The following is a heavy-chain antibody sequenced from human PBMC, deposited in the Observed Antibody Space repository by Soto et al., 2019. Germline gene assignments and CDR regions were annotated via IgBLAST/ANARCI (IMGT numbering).Heavy chain of an antibody. Sequence: EVQLVESGGGLVQPGGSLKLSCAASGFTFSGSAMHWVPQASGKGLEWVGRIRSKANSYATAYAASVKGRFTISRDDSKNTAYLQMNSLKTEDTAVYYCTRPHGDGYNSHGYWGQGTLVTVSS. CDR2: IRSKANSYAT. D-gene: IGHD5-12*01. CDR3: TRPHGDGYNSHGY. V-gene: IGHV3-73*02. CDR1: GFTFSGSA. J-gene: IGHJ4*02.